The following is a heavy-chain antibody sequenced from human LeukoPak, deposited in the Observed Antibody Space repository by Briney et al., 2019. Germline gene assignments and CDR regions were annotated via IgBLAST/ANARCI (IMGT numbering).Heavy chain of an antibody. V-gene: IGHV4-4*02. CDR2: IHRSGST. CDR3: ARHVDSSGWYRSYFDY. J-gene: IGHJ4*02. D-gene: IGHD6-19*01. Sequence: SETLSLTCGVSGGSISNGNWWSWVRQPPGKGLEWIGEIHRSGSTNCNPSLKSRVTISVDTSKNQFSLKLRSVSAADTAVYYCARHVDSSGWYRSYFDYWGQGTPVPVSS. CDR1: GGSISNGNW.